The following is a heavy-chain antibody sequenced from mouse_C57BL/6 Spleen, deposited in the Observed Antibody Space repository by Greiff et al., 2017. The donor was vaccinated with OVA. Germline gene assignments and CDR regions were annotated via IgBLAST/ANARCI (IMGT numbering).Heavy chain of an antibody. CDR1: GYAFSSSW. CDR3: ARGSGPFAY. J-gene: IGHJ3*01. D-gene: IGHD3-2*02. Sequence: QVQLKQSGPELVKPGASVKISCKASGYAFSSSWMNWVKQRPGKGLEWIRRIYPGDGDTNYNGKFKGKATLTADKSSSTAYMQLSSLTSEDSAVYFCARGSGPFAYWGQGTLVTVSA. CDR2: IYPGDGDT. V-gene: IGHV1-82*01.